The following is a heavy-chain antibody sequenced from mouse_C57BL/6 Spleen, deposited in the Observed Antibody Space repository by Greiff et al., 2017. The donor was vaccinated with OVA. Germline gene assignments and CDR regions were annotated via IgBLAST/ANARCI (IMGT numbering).Heavy chain of an antibody. Sequence: EVKLMESGPGLVKPSQSLSLTCSVTGYSITSGYYWNWLRQFPGNKLEWMGYISYDGSNNYNPSLKNRISITRDTSKDQFFLKLNSVTTEDTATYYCATDYYGSSQGFAYWGQGTLVTVSA. CDR3: ATDYYGSSQGFAY. CDR1: GYSITSGYY. J-gene: IGHJ3*01. V-gene: IGHV3-6*01. CDR2: ISYDGSN. D-gene: IGHD1-1*01.